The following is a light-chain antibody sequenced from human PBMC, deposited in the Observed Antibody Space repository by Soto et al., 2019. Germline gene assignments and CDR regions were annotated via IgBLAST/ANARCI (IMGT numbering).Light chain of an antibody. CDR1: QSISSW. CDR2: KAS. J-gene: IGKJ2*01. Sequence: DIQMTQSPSTLSASVGDRVTITCRASQSISSWLAWYQQKPGKAPKLLIYKASSLESGVPSRFSGSGSGTEFTLTISSLQPDDFATYYCQQYNRVATFGQGTKLEIK. CDR3: QQYNRVAT. V-gene: IGKV1-5*03.